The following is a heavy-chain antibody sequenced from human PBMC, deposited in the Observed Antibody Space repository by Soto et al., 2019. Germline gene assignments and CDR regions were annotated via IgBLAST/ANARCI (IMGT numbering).Heavy chain of an antibody. Sequence: EVQLVESGGGLVQPGGSLRLSCAASGFTLSTYDMNWVRQAPGKGLQWVSHTSSSTAAIVYADSVKGRITISRDNAKNSLYLQMISLRDEDTAVYYCARGAVAGLYFFDSWGQGILVTVSS. J-gene: IGHJ4*02. V-gene: IGHV3-48*02. CDR1: GFTLSTYD. CDR3: ARGAVAGLYFFDS. D-gene: IGHD6-19*01. CDR2: TSSSTAAI.